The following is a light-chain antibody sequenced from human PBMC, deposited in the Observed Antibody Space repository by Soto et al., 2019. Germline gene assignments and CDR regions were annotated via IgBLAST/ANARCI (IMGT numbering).Light chain of an antibody. CDR1: SSNIGAGYD. V-gene: IGLV1-40*01. Sequence: QSVLTQPPSVSGAPGQRVTISCTGSSSNIGAGYDVHWYQQLPGTAPKLLIYGNNNRPSGVPDRFSGSKSGTSASLAITGLQAEDEADYYCQSYDSSLSGSTVFGGGTK. J-gene: IGLJ2*01. CDR2: GNN. CDR3: QSYDSSLSGSTV.